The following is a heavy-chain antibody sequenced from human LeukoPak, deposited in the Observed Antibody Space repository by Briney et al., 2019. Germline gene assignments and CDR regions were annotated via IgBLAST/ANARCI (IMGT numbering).Heavy chain of an antibody. D-gene: IGHD1-26*01. J-gene: IGHJ6*02. V-gene: IGHV1-69*04. CDR3: ARDQKVGATPYFGMDV. Sequence: SVKVSCKASGGTFSSYAINWVRQAPGQGLEWMGRIVPMLGTVNYAQKFQGRVTIIADKFTSTAYMELSSLRSEDTAMYYCARDQKVGATPYFGMDVWGQGTTVTVSS. CDR1: GGTFSSYA. CDR2: IVPMLGTV.